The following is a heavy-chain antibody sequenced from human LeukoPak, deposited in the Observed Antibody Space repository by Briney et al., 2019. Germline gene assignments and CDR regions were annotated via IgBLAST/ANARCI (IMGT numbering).Heavy chain of an antibody. CDR2: ISGSGGST. CDR1: EFTFSSYA. J-gene: IGHJ5*02. V-gene: IGHV3-23*01. D-gene: IGHD4-17*01. Sequence: GGSLRLSCAASEFTFSSYAMSWVRQAPGKGLEWVSAISGSGGSTYYADSVKGRFTISRDNSKNTLYLQMTSLRAEDTAVYYCAKAYHDYGDYANWFDPWGQGTLVTVSS. CDR3: AKAYHDYGDYANWFDP.